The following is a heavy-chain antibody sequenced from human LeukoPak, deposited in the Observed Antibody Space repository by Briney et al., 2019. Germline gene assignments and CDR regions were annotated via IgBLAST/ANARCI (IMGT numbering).Heavy chain of an antibody. J-gene: IGHJ4*02. D-gene: IGHD2-8*01. V-gene: IGHV4-38-2*02. CDR2: IYYTGSA. Sequence: SETLSLTCTVSGYSISSGYYWGWIRQPPGKGLEWIGTIYYTGSASYNPSLKSRVTISVDTSKNQFSLKLSPVTAADTAVYYCARDLSMMYVDYWGQGTLVTVSS. CDR1: GYSISSGYY. CDR3: ARDLSMMYVDY.